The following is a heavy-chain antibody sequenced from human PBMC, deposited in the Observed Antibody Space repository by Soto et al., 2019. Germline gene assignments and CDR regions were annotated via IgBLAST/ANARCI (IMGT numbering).Heavy chain of an antibody. Sequence: SETLSLTCVVYGGSFSSYYWGWIRQHPGKGLEWIGTIYYSGSTYYNPSLKSRITISIDTSKNQFSLKLSSVTAADTAIYYCTTWGYNGSYYWGQGALVTVSS. CDR1: GGSFSSYY. J-gene: IGHJ4*02. CDR2: IYYSGST. D-gene: IGHD3-10*01. CDR3: TTWGYNGSYY. V-gene: IGHV4-39*07.